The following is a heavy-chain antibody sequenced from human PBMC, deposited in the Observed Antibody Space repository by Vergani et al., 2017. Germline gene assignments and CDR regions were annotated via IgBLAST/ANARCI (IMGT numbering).Heavy chain of an antibody. J-gene: IGHJ4*02. CDR2: ISGSGGST. CDR1: GFTFSSYA. Sequence: EVQLLESGGGLVQPGGSLRLSCAASGFTFSSYAMSWVRQAPGKGLEWVSAISGSGGSTYYADSVQGRFTISRDNSKHTLYLQMNSLRAEDTAVYYCAKDQIVVVISTTFDYWGQGTLVTVSS. D-gene: IGHD3-22*01. CDR3: AKDQIVVVISTTFDY. V-gene: IGHV3-23*01.